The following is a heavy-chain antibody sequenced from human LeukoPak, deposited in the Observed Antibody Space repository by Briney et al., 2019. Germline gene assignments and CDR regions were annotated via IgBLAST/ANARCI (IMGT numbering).Heavy chain of an antibody. J-gene: IGHJ4*02. D-gene: IGHD3-16*02. Sequence: SETLSLTCAVSGYSISSGYYWGWIRQPPGKGLEWIGSIYHSGSTYYNPSLKSRVTISVDTSKNQFSLKLGSVTAADTAVYYCARLHGSYHDYWGQGILVTVSS. V-gene: IGHV4-38-2*01. CDR3: ARLHGSYHDY. CDR2: IYHSGST. CDR1: GYSISSGYY.